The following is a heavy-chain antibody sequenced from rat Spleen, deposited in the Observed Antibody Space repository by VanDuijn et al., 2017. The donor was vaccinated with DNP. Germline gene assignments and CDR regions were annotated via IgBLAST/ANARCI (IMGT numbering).Heavy chain of an antibody. D-gene: IGHD1-11*01. CDR2: ISYDGSST. V-gene: IGHV5-7*01. J-gene: IGHJ1*01. CDR3: ARHYGGYSYYWYFDF. CDR1: GFTFSDYN. Sequence: EVQLVESGGGLVQPGRSLKLSCAASGFTFSDYNMAWVRQAPKKGLEWVATISYDGSSTYYRDSVKGRFTISIDNAKRTLYLQMDSLRYEDTATYYCARHYGGYSYYWYFDFWGPGTMVTVSS.